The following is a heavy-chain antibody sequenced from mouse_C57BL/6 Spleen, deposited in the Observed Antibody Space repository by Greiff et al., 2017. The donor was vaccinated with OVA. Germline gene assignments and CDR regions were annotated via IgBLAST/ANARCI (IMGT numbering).Heavy chain of an antibody. Sequence: EVMLVESGGGLVKPGGSLKLSCAASGFTFSSYAMSWVRQTPEKRLEWVATISDGGSYTYYPDNVKGRFTISRDNAKNNLYLQMSHLKSEDTAMYYCAREGQIYYDYPYYAMDYWGQGTSVTVSS. J-gene: IGHJ4*01. CDR2: ISDGGSYT. CDR3: AREGQIYYDYPYYAMDY. CDR1: GFTFSSYA. D-gene: IGHD2-4*01. V-gene: IGHV5-4*01.